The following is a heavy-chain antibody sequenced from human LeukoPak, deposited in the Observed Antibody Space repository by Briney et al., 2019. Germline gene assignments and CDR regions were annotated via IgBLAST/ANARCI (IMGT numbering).Heavy chain of an antibody. Sequence: GGSLRLSCAASGFPFISYSMNWVRQAPGKGLEWVSSISSRSSYIYYADSVKGRFTISRHNSKNTLYLQMSSLRAEDTAVYYCAISGGYWAWAHWGQGTLVTVSS. CDR2: ISSRSSYI. D-gene: IGHD1-26*01. CDR3: AISGGYWAWAH. J-gene: IGHJ4*02. CDR1: GFPFISYS. V-gene: IGHV3-21*04.